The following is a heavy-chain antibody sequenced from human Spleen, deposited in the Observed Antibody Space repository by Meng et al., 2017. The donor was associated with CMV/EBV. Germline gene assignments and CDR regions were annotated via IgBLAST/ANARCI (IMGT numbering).Heavy chain of an antibody. CDR1: GFTFRSYW. D-gene: IGHD4-11*01. CDR3: ARDGPSSNYPNWFDP. J-gene: IGHJ5*02. Sequence: GGSLRLSCAASGFTFRSYWMHWVRQAPGKGLVWVSRISSDGSSTNYADSVKGRFTISRDNTKNTLYLQMNSLRAEDTAVYYCARDGPSSNYPNWFDPWGQGTLVTVSS. CDR2: ISSDGSST. V-gene: IGHV3-74*01.